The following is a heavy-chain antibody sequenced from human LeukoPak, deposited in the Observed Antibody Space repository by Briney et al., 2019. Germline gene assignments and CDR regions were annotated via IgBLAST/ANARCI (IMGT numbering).Heavy chain of an antibody. V-gene: IGHV4-38-2*02. CDR1: GYSISSGYY. CDR2: IYHSGST. J-gene: IGHJ5*02. CDR3: ARDPRLNWFDP. Sequence: SETLSLTCAVSGYSISSGYYWGWIRQPPGKGLDWIGSIYHSGSTYYNPSLKSRVTISADTSKNQFSLKLSYMTAADTAVYYCARDPRLNWFDPWGQGTLATVSS.